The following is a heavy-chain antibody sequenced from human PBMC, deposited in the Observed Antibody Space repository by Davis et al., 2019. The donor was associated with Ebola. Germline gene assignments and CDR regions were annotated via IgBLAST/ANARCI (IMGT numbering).Heavy chain of an antibody. Sequence: AASAKVSCKVSGNTLSNLSIYCVRHAPGVGLEWMGGFNPEDSETIYAQKFQGRITVTEDTSTETAYMELTSLKFEDTAIYYCVTSRWFDPWGQGTLVTVSS. CDR2: FNPEDSET. V-gene: IGHV1-24*01. CDR1: GNTLSNLS. J-gene: IGHJ5*02. D-gene: IGHD2-2*01. CDR3: VTSRWFDP.